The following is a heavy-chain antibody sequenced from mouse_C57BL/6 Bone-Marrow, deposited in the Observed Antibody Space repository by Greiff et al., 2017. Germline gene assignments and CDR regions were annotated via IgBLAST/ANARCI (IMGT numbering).Heavy chain of an antibody. J-gene: IGHJ3*01. CDR2: ISDGGSYT. V-gene: IGHV5-4*01. CDR3: ARDGVAY. CDR1: GFTFSSYA. Sequence: EVKLVESGGGLVKPGGSLKLSCAASGFTFSSYAMSWVRQTPEKRPEWVATISDGGSYTYYPDNVKGRFTISRDNAKNNLYLQMSHLKSEDTAMYYCARDGVAYWGQGTLVTVSA.